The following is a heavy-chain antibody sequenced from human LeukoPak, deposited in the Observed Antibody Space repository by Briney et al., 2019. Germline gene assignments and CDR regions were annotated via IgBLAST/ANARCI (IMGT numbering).Heavy chain of an antibody. CDR2: ISGSGGST. V-gene: IGHV3-23*01. J-gene: IGHJ4*02. D-gene: IGHD2-21*02. CDR3: AKDLLTGILVY. CDR1: GFTFSGYA. Sequence: GGSLRLSCAASGFTFSGYAMSWVRQAPGEGLEWVSAISGSGGSTYYADSVKGRFTISRDNSKNTLYLQMNSLRAEDTAVYYCAKDLLTGILVYWGQGTLVTVSS.